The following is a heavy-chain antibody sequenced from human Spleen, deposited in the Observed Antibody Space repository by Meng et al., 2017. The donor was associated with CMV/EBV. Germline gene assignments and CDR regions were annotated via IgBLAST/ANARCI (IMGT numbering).Heavy chain of an antibody. J-gene: IGHJ5*02. CDR1: FTSYG. CDR3: ARDFYDIEGHNYDCFDP. D-gene: IGHD2/OR15-2a*01. V-gene: IGHV1-18*01. CDR2: ISGYNGRT. Sequence: FTSYGISWVRQAPGLGLEWMGWISGYNGRTNYAQNFQGRLIMTADTSTSTAYMELRSLRSDDTAVYYCARDFYDIEGHNYDCFDPWGQGALVTVSS.